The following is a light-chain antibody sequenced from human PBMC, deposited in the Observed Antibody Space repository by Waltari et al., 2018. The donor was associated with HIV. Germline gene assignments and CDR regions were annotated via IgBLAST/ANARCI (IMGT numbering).Light chain of an antibody. J-gene: IGKJ4*01. V-gene: IGKV3-15*01. CDR2: GAS. CDR3: QQYNDWPLT. CDR1: QSVTHN. Sequence: EIVMTQSPATLSVSPGERATLSCRASQSVTHNLAWFQQKPGQAPRLLIYGASTRATGIPVRFSGSGSGTEFTLSISSLQSEDCAVYYCQQYNDWPLTFGGGTKVEIK.